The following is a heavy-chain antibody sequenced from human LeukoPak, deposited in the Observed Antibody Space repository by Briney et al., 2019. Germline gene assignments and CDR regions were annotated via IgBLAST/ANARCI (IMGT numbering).Heavy chain of an antibody. CDR1: GYTFTSYY. CDR3: ARDLWNFYDDSGYNRDFDS. CDR2: IGTYGGDT. Sequence: GASVKVSCKASGYTFTSYYMHWVRQAPGQGLEWMGWIGTYGGDTYYAQKFQGRITVTTDTSTSTAYMELRNLRSDDTAVYYCARDLWNFYDDSGYNRDFDSWGQGTLVTVSS. D-gene: IGHD3-22*01. J-gene: IGHJ5*01. V-gene: IGHV1-18*04.